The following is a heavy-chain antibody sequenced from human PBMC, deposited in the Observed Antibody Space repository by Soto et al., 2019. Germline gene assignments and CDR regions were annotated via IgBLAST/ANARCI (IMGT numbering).Heavy chain of an antibody. CDR3: ARGPRAPPPHDYGMDV. CDR1: GFTFSSHV. CDR2: ISGGGGTT. J-gene: IGHJ6*02. Sequence: PGGSLRLSCAASGFTFSSHVMNWVRQAPWKGLEWVAAISGGGGTTYYGDSVEGRFTMSRDNSKNTLYLQMNSLRADDTAVYYCARGPRAPPPHDYGMDVWGQGTTVTVSS. V-gene: IGHV3-23*01.